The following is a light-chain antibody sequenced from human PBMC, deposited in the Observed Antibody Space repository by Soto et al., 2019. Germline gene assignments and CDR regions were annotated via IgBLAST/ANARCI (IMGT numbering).Light chain of an antibody. CDR2: GVT. Sequence: QSVLTQPTSVSGSPGQSITISCTGNHNDIGTYDYVSWYQQHPGRAPRLLIHGVTTRPSGISGRFSASKSGLTASLTISGLQPEDEADYFCFSYAGSSIWVFGGGTKVTVL. CDR3: FSYAGSSIWV. CDR1: HNDIGTYDY. V-gene: IGLV2-14*03. J-gene: IGLJ3*02.